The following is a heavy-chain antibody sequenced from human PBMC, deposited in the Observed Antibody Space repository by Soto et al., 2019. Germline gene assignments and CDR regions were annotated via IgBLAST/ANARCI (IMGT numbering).Heavy chain of an antibody. CDR3: VRVLKSIGWDNDVLDI. CDR1: GFSLSGYW. CDR2: IDTYGSAT. J-gene: IGHJ3*02. D-gene: IGHD6-19*01. V-gene: IGHV3-74*01. Sequence: PGGSLRLSCAASGFSLSGYWMHWVRQAPGKGLVWVSRIDTYGSATKYADSVEGRFSISKDNAENTLYLQMNNLRADDTAVYYCVRVLKSIGWDNDVLDISAQGTLVTVSS.